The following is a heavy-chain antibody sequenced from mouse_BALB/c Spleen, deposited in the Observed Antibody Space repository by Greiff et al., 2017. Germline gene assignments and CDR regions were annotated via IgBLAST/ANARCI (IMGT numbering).Heavy chain of an antibody. Sequence: DVKLQESGPGLVKPSQSLSLTCSVTGYSITSGYYWNWIRQFPGNKLEWMGYISYDGSNNYNPSLKNRISITRDTSKNQFFLKLNSVTTEDTATYYCAREKYGNYGAYWGQGTLVTVSA. J-gene: IGHJ3*01. V-gene: IGHV3-6*02. D-gene: IGHD2-10*02. CDR3: AREKYGNYGAY. CDR1: GYSITSGYY. CDR2: ISYDGSN.